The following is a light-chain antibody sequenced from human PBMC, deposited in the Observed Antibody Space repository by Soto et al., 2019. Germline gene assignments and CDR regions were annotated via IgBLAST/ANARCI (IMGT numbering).Light chain of an antibody. CDR2: DAS. J-gene: IGKJ2*01. CDR3: QQRSNWPPYT. Sequence: EIVLTQSPATLSLSPGERATLSCRTSQSVSNNLAWYQQKPGQAPRLLIYDASNRATGIPARFSGSGSGTDFTLTISSLEPEDFAIYYCQQRSNWPPYTFGQGTKLEIK. V-gene: IGKV3-11*01. CDR1: QSVSNN.